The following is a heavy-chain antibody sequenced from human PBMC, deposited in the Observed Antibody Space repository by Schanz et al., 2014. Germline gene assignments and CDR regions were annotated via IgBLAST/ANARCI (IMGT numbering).Heavy chain of an antibody. D-gene: IGHD5-12*01. CDR1: GFDFNSYS. V-gene: IGHV3-23*03. J-gene: IGHJ4*02. Sequence: EVRLVESGGGLVQPGGSLRLSCEASGFDFNSYSMNWVRQAPGKGLEWVSVIYSGIGAYYADSVKGRFTISRDNSKNTLYLQMNSLRAEDTAVYYCAKDPSHGGYDYYFDYWGQGTLVTVSS. CDR2: IYSGIGA. CDR3: AKDPSHGGYDYYFDY.